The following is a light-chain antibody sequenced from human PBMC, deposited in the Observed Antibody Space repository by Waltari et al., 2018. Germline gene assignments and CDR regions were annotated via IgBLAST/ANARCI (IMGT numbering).Light chain of an antibody. CDR3: SSYSTSSTLVV. V-gene: IGLV2-14*01. CDR2: AVS. J-gene: IGLJ2*01. CDR1: TGDIGGYNY. Sequence: QSALTQPASVSGSPGQSITISCTGTTGDIGGYNYVSWYPHPPGNVPKLIIFAVSYRPSGVSNRFSGSKSGNTASLTISGLQAEDEADYYCSSYSTSSTLVVFGGGTKLTVL.